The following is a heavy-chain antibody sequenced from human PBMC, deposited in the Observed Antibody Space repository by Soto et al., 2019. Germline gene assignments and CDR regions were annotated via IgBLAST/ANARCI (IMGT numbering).Heavy chain of an antibody. D-gene: IGHD3-3*01. CDR3: ARNSSLGIFRVVTHYYGMDV. CDR2: MNPNSGNT. CDR1: GYTFTSYD. Sequence: QVQLVQSGAEVKKPEASVKVSCKASGYTFTSYDINWVRQATGQGLEWMGWMNPNSGNTGYAQKFQGRVTMTRNTSIRTAYMALSRLRSEDTAVYYSARNSSLGIFRVVTHYYGMDVWGQGTTVTVSS. V-gene: IGHV1-8*01. J-gene: IGHJ6*02.